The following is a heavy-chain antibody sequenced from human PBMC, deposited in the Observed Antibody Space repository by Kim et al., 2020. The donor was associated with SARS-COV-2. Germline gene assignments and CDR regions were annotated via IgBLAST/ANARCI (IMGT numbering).Heavy chain of an antibody. D-gene: IGHD1-26*01. J-gene: IGHJ6*02. V-gene: IGHV4-59*01. CDR3: AREGGDYCYGMDV. CDR2: IYYSGST. Sequence: SETLSLTCTVSGGSISSYYWSWIRQPPGKGLEWIGYIYYSGSTNYNPSLKSRVTISVDTSKNQFSLKLSSVTAADTAVYYCAREGGDYCYGMDVWGQGTTVTVSS. CDR1: GGSISSYY.